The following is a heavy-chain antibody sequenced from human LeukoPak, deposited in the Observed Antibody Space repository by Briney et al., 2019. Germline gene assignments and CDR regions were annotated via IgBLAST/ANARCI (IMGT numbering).Heavy chain of an antibody. CDR3: TRDGCSGWCHDY. J-gene: IGHJ4*02. CDR2: MKEEGGNI. D-gene: IGHD6-19*01. CDR1: GFTFGTEW. V-gene: IGHV3-7*01. Sequence: GGSLRLSCAASGFTFGTEWMGWVRQAPGKGVEWVATMKEEGGNIYYVDSVRGRFTISRDNAKNSLFLQMNSLRADDTAVYYCTRDGCSGWCHDYWGQGTLVTVSS.